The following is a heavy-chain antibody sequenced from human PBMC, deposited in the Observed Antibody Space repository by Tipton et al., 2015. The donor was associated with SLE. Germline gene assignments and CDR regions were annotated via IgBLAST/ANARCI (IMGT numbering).Heavy chain of an antibody. Sequence: TLSLTCAVYGGSFSGYYWSWIRQSPGKGLEWIGEINHSGSTNYNPSLKSRVTISVDTSKNQFSLKLSSVTAADTAVYYCAGYSSSDLNWFDPWGQGTLVTGSS. V-gene: IGHV4-34*01. CDR3: AGYSSSDLNWFDP. D-gene: IGHD6-6*01. CDR1: GGSFSGYY. J-gene: IGHJ5*02. CDR2: INHSGST.